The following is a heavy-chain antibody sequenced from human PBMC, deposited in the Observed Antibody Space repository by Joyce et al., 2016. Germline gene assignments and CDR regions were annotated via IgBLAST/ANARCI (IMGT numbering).Heavy chain of an antibody. CDR1: GFTFNQYA. Sequence: QVHLVVSGGGVVKPGRSLRLSCAASGFTFNQYAIHWVRQATGKGLEWVAVISYDGSNKYYADSVKDRFTISRDNSKNTLYLQVNSLRPEDTAIYYCARDRTISIFGVGNDAFDIWGQGTMVTVSS. CDR3: ARDRTISIFGVGNDAFDI. D-gene: IGHD3-3*01. V-gene: IGHV3-30-3*01. J-gene: IGHJ3*02. CDR2: ISYDGSNK.